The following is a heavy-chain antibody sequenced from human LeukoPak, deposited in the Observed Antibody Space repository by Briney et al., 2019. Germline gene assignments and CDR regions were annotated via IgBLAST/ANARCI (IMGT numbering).Heavy chain of an antibody. J-gene: IGHJ6*03. D-gene: IGHD5-24*01. CDR1: GGSISSSSYY. Sequence: PSETLSLTCTVSGGSISSSSYYWGWIRQPPAKGLEWIGSIYYSGITYYNPSLKSRVTISVDTSKNQFSLKLSSVTAADTAVYYCARGVGDGYNVVYYYYYMDVWGKGTTVTVSS. CDR3: ARGVGDGYNVVYYYYYMDV. V-gene: IGHV4-39*01. CDR2: IYYSGIT.